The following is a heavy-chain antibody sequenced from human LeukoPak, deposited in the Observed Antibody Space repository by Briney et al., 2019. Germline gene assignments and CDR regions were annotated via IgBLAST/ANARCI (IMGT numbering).Heavy chain of an antibody. J-gene: IGHJ1*01. Sequence: GGPLRLSCAASGFTFSSYAMSWVRQAPGKGLEWVSAISGGGGTTYYADSVKGRFTISRDNSKNTLYLQLNSLRPEDTAIYFCAKRQPYSSNWFYFQHWGQGTLVTVSS. CDR3: AKRQPYSSNWFYFQH. CDR1: GFTFSSYA. CDR2: ISGGGGTT. D-gene: IGHD6-13*01. V-gene: IGHV3-23*01.